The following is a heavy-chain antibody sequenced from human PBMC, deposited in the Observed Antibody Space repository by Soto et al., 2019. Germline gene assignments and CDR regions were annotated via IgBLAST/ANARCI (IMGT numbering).Heavy chain of an antibody. Sequence: SVKPSCKDSGFTFTSSAVQWVRQARGQRLEWIGWIVVGSGNTNYAQRFQERVTITRDMSTSTAYMELSSLRSEDTAVYYCAAIPGIAVADNYYYGMDVWGQGTTVTVSS. CDR2: IVVGSGNT. CDR3: AAIPGIAVADNYYYGMDV. V-gene: IGHV1-58*01. J-gene: IGHJ6*02. D-gene: IGHD6-19*01. CDR1: GFTFTSSA.